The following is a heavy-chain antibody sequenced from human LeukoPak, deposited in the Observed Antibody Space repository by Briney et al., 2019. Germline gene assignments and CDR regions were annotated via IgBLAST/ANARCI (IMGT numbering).Heavy chain of an antibody. CDR1: GYTFTGYY. V-gene: IGHV1-2*02. J-gene: IGHJ6*03. CDR2: INPNSGGT. CDR3: AAPYCSSTSCDAYYYYYMDV. Sequence: ASVKVSCKASGYTFTGYYMYWVRQAPGQGLEWMGWINPNSGGTNYAQKFQGRVTMTRDTSISTACMELSRLRSDDTAVYYCAAPYCSSTSCDAYYYYYMDVWGKGTTVTVSS. D-gene: IGHD2-2*01.